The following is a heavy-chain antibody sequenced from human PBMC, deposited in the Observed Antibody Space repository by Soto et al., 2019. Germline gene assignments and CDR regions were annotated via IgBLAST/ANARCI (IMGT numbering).Heavy chain of an antibody. D-gene: IGHD6-13*01. Sequence: EVQLVETGGGLIQPGGSLRLSCAVSGFTVSINYMSWVRQAPGKGLEWVSVIYYDDGSTYYADSVKGRFSISRDSSRNTLYLQMNSLRAEDTAVYYCASGQQVILRYYYGLDVWGQGTTVTVSS. V-gene: IGHV3-53*02. CDR1: GFTVSINY. J-gene: IGHJ6*02. CDR2: IYYDDGST. CDR3: ASGQQVILRYYYGLDV.